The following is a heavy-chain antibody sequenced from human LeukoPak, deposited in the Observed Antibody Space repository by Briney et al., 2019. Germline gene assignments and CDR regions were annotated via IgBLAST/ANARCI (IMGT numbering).Heavy chain of an antibody. CDR3: ARVVAEATYCGGDCYSNEGPYYYYYMDV. D-gene: IGHD2-21*01. V-gene: IGHV4-4*07. Sequence: SSETLSLTCTVSGGSISSYYWSWIRQPAGKGLEWIGRIYTSGSTNYNPSLKSRVTISVDTSKNQFSLKLSSVTAADTAVYYCARVVAEATYCGGDCYSNEGPYYYYYMDVWGKGTTVTVSS. J-gene: IGHJ6*03. CDR2: IYTSGST. CDR1: GGSISSYY.